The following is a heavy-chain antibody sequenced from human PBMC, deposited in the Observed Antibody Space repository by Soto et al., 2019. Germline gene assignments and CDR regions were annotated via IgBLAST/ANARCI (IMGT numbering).Heavy chain of an antibody. CDR3: AKGGAIVAAGTRVYLYNAMDV. V-gene: IGHV1-2*02. CDR2: INPNSGDT. D-gene: IGHD1-26*01. J-gene: IGHJ6*02. Sequence: QVQLVQSGTEVKRPGDSVKVSCKASGYTFTGYYVHWVRQAPGQGLEWMGWINPNSGDTYLAQRFQGRVTMNRDTSIGTAYMELRGLTSDDTAEYYCAKGGAIVAAGTRVYLYNAMDVWGQGTTVNVSS. CDR1: GYTFTGYY.